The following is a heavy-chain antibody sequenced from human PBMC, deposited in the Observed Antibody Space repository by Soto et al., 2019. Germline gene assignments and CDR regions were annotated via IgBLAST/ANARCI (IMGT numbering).Heavy chain of an antibody. J-gene: IGHJ6*02. CDR1: GGYISSGGYY. CDR3: ARDSSSSVWGYYYGMDV. CDR2: IYYSGST. V-gene: IGHV4-31*03. Sequence: LSLTCTVSGGYISSGGYYWSWIRQHPGKGLEWIGYIYYSGSTYYNPSLKSRVTISVDTSKNQFSLKLSSVTAADTAVYYCARDSSSSVWGYYYGMDVWGQGTTVTV. D-gene: IGHD6-6*01.